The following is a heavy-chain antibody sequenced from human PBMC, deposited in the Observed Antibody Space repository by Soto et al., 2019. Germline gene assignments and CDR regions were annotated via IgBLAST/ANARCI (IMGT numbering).Heavy chain of an antibody. J-gene: IGHJ4*02. CDR3: ARGSSRWDY. D-gene: IGHD6-13*01. Sequence: ASEALSLTCTVSGGSISSFYWSWIRQPAGKGLEWIGRIYSGGRNNYNPSLKSRVTMSVYTSKNQFSLRLSSVTAADTAMYYCARGSSRWDYWGQGTLVTGSS. V-gene: IGHV4-4*07. CDR2: IYSGGRN. CDR1: GGSISSFY.